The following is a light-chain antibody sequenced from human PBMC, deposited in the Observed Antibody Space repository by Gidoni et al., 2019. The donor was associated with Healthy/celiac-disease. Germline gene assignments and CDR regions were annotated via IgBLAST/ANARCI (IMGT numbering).Light chain of an antibody. V-gene: IGKV3-20*01. CDR3: QQYGSSPNT. CDR2: GAS. J-gene: IGKJ4*01. CDR1: QSVSSSY. Sequence: EIVLKQSQGTLSLSPGERATLSCRASQSVSSSYLAWYQQKPGQAPRLLIYGASSRATGIPDRFIGSGSGTDFTLTISRLEPEDFAVYYCQQYGSSPNTFXGXTKVEIK.